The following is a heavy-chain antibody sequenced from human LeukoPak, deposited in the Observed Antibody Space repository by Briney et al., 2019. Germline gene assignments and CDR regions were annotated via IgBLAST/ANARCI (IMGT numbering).Heavy chain of an antibody. CDR1: GYTFTGYY. V-gene: IGHV1-2*02. CDR3: ARVPRGDYGLDY. J-gene: IGHJ4*02. CDR2: INPNSGGI. Sequence: GSVKVSCKASGYTFTGYYMHWVRQAPGQGLEWMGWINPNSGGINYAQKFQGRVTMTRDTSISTAYMELSRLRSDDTAVYYCARVPRGDYGLDYWGQGTLVTVSS. D-gene: IGHD4/OR15-4a*01.